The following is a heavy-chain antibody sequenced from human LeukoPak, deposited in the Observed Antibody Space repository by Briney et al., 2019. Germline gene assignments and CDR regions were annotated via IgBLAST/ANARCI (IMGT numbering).Heavy chain of an antibody. CDR3: AREFWDTVAIGIFDY. CDR1: GFSFSTYV. Sequence: GGSLRLSCAASGFSFSTYVFHWVRQAPGKGLEWVAAISYDGNNEYCADSVKGRFTISRDNSKNTLYMQMNSLRPEDTAVYYCAREFWDTVAIGIFDYWGQGALVTVSS. CDR2: ISYDGNNE. V-gene: IGHV3-30-3*01. J-gene: IGHJ4*02. D-gene: IGHD5-12*01.